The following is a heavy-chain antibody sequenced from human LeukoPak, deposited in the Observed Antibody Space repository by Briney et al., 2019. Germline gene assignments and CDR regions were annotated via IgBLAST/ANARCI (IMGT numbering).Heavy chain of an antibody. V-gene: IGHV1-69*13. D-gene: IGHD3-22*01. J-gene: IGHJ3*02. Sequence: SVNVSCTASGGTFSSYAISWVRQAPGQGLEWMGGIIPIFGTANYAQKFQGRVTITADESTSTAYMELSSLRSEDTAVYYCARDRSSSGYPNDAFDIWGQGTMVTVSS. CDR3: ARDRSSSGYPNDAFDI. CDR1: GGTFSSYA. CDR2: IIPIFGTA.